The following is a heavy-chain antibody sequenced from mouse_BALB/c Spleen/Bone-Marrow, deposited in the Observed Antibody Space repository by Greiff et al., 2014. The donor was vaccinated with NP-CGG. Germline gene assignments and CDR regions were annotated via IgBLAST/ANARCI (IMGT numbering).Heavy chain of an antibody. CDR2: INPSNGGT. CDR1: GYTFTSFY. D-gene: IGHD1-1*01. J-gene: IGHJ2*01. V-gene: IGHV1S81*02. Sequence: VQLQQSGAELVKPGASVKLSCKASGYTFTSFYMYWVKQRPGQGLERIGGINPSNGGTNFNEKFKSKATLTLDKSSSTAYMQLSSLTSEDSAVYYCTRGSYGSSQYYFDYWGQGTTLTVSS. CDR3: TRGSYGSSQYYFDY.